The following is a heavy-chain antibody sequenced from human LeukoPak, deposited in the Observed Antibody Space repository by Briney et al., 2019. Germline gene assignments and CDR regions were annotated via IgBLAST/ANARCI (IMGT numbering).Heavy chain of an antibody. CDR3: ARVLGGGYDSIFDY. Sequence: SETLSLTCTVSGGSISSYYWSWIRQPPGKGLEWIGYIYYSGSTNYNPSLKSRVTISVDASKNQFSLKLSSVTAADTAVYYCARVLGGGYDSIFDYWGQGTLVTVSS. CDR2: IYYSGST. D-gene: IGHD5-12*01. V-gene: IGHV4-59*01. CDR1: GGSISSYY. J-gene: IGHJ4*02.